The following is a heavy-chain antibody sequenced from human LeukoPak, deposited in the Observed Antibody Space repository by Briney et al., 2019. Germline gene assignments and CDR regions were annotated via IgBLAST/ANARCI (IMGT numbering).Heavy chain of an antibody. CDR1: GGSISSGGYY. Sequence: SETLSLTCTVSGGSISSGGYYWSWIRQHPGKGLEWIGYICYGGSTYYNPSLKSRVTISVDTSKNQFSLKLSSVTAADTAVYYCARAGGYCSSTSCYEVGWFDPWGQGTLVTVSS. CDR3: ARAGGYCSSTSCYEVGWFDP. CDR2: ICYGGST. D-gene: IGHD2-2*01. J-gene: IGHJ5*02. V-gene: IGHV4-31*03.